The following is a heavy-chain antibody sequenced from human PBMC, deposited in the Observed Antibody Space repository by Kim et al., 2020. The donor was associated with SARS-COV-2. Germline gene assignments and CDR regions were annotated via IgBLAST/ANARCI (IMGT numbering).Heavy chain of an antibody. D-gene: IGHD3-10*01. J-gene: IGHJ4*02. V-gene: IGHV4-34*01. CDR3: ARGGRGSKPSDY. Sequence: NYSPSHKSRVTISVDTSKNQFSLKLSSVTAADTAVYYCARGGRGSKPSDYWGQGTLVTVSS.